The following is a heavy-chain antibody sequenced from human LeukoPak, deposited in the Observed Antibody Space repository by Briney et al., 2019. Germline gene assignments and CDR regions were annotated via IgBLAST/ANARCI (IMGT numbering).Heavy chain of an antibody. V-gene: IGHV3-7*05. D-gene: IGHD2-8*02. Sequence: GGSLRLSCEASGLTFSSYWMTWLRQAPGKGLEWVANIKQDGSEKYYVDSVKGRFTISRDNAKNSLYLEMNTLRAEDTAVYYCASQSSGRFDYWAQGTLVTVSS. J-gene: IGHJ4*02. CDR2: IKQDGSEK. CDR1: GLTFSSYW. CDR3: ASQSSGRFDY.